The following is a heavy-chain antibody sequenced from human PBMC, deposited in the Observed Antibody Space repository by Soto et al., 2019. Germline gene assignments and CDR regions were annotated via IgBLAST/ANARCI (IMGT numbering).Heavy chain of an antibody. Sequence: PSETLSLTCSVSGDSITSGDYYWTWIRQPPGQGLEWIGNIYFNGNTNYNPSLQSRVIISLETSKNQVSLKLTSLTAADTAVYYCARELSGYSYGPGEVYWGKGTLVTVS. CDR1: GDSITSGDYY. CDR3: ARELSGYSYGPGEVY. J-gene: IGHJ4*02. CDR2: IYFNGNT. V-gene: IGHV4-30-4*01. D-gene: IGHD5-12*01.